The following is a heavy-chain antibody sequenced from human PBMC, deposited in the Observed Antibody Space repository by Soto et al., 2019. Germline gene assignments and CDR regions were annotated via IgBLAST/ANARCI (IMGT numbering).Heavy chain of an antibody. CDR2: IIPILGIA. CDR1: GGTFSSYT. CDR3: ARALAAKEAPYYYYYYMDV. D-gene: IGHD2-15*01. Sequence: SVKVSCKASGGTFSSYTISWVRQAPGQGLEWMGRIIPILGIANYAQKFQGRVTITADKSTSTAYMELSSLRSEDTAVYYCARALAAKEAPYYYYYYMDVWGKGTTVTVSS. V-gene: IGHV1-69*02. J-gene: IGHJ6*03.